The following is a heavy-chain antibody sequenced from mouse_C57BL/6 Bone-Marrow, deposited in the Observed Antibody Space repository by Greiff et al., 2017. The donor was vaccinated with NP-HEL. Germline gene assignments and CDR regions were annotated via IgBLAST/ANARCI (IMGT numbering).Heavy chain of an antibody. J-gene: IGHJ2*01. V-gene: IGHV1-82*01. Sequence: VQLQESGPELVKPGASVKISCKASGYAFSSSWMNWVKQRPGKGLEWIGRIYPGDGDTNYNGKFKGKATLTADKSSSTAYMQLSSLTSEDSAVDFCASLGRWYYFDYWGQGTTLTVSS. CDR3: ASLGRWYYFDY. D-gene: IGHD4-1*01. CDR1: GYAFSSSW. CDR2: IYPGDGDT.